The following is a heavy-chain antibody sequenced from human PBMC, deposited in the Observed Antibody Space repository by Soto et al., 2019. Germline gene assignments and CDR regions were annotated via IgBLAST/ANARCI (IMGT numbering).Heavy chain of an antibody. CDR3: ARGGSGWKALNLFDP. D-gene: IGHD6-19*01. CDR1: GASIDNNGYS. Sequence: TLSLTCAVSGASIDNNGYSWTWIRQHPGKGLEWIGTNNNRADTYYNPSLKSRLTISLDTSQNHFSLRLNAVTAADTAIYYCARGGSGWKALNLFDPWGQRTIVIVSS. CDR2: NNNRADT. J-gene: IGHJ5*02. V-gene: IGHV4-31*11.